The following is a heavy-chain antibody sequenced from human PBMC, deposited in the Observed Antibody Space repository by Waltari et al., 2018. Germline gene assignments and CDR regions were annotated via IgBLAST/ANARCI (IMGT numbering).Heavy chain of an antibody. J-gene: IGHJ3*02. D-gene: IGHD2-2*01. V-gene: IGHV3-15*01. CDR2: SRSKTGGGTM. Sequence: EVQLVESGGGLVKPGGSLRLSCAASGVAFNYAWMSWVRQAPGKGVEVFCRSRSKTGGGTMDYSAPMKDSLSISRGDSKNTLYLQMNSLEIEDTAVYYCTRRYCSSTTCINAFDIWGQGTVVTVSS. CDR3: TRRYCSSTTCINAFDI. CDR1: GVAFNYAW.